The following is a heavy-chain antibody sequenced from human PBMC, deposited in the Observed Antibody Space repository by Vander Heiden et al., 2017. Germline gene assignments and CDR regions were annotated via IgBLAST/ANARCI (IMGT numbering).Heavy chain of an antibody. Sequence: EVQLLESGGGLVQPGGSLRLSCAASGFPFSGYDMRWVRQAPGKGLGWVSAISGSGGSTYYADSVKGRFTISRDNSKNTLYLQMNSLRAEDTAVYYCAGGGSSGWAPHSFDYWGQGTLVTVSS. CDR2: ISGSGGST. CDR3: AGGGSSGWAPHSFDY. J-gene: IGHJ4*02. CDR1: GFPFSGYD. D-gene: IGHD6-19*01. V-gene: IGHV3-23*01.